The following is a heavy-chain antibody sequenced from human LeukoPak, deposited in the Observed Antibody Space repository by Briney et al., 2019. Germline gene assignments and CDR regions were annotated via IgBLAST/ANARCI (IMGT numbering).Heavy chain of an antibody. CDR1: GFTFDDYG. CDR3: ARDGNVWFGALGDYFDY. CDR2: INWNGCST. D-gene: IGHD3-16*01. J-gene: IGHJ4*02. V-gene: IGHV3-20*04. Sequence: GGSLTLSCAASGFTFDDYGMSWVRQAPGKGLEWVIGINWNGCSTGYADSVEGRFTIPRDNPKNALFLQMNSLRAEDTALYYCARDGNVWFGALGDYFDYWGKGSMVTVSS.